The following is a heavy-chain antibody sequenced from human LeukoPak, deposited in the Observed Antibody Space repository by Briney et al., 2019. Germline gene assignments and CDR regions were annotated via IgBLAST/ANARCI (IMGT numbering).Heavy chain of an antibody. CDR1: GFTFRNYP. J-gene: IGHJ4*02. CDR2: ISYDGTTK. CDR3: ASPYYYDGSSYYHFFDH. V-gene: IGHV3-30*04. D-gene: IGHD3-22*01. Sequence: GGSLRLSCEASGFTFRNYPVHWVRQAPGKGLEWVTVISYDGTTKYYADSVKGRFTISRDNSRNTLYLQMNNLRTEDTAVYYCASPYYYDGSSYYHFFDHWGQGTLVTVSS.